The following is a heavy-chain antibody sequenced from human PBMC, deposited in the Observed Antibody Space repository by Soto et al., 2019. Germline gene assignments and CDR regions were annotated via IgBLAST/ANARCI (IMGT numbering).Heavy chain of an antibody. CDR1: GGTFSSYA. CDR3: ATASPPYGSTPTGFDI. V-gene: IGHV1-69*01. Sequence: QVQLVQSGAEVQKPGSSVKVSCKASGGTFSSYAISWVRQAPGQGREWMGGIIPIFGTANYAQKFQGRVTITADESTSTAYMELSSLRSEDMAVYYCATASPPYGSTPTGFDIWGQGTMVTVSS. D-gene: IGHD2-15*01. CDR2: IIPIFGTA. J-gene: IGHJ3*02.